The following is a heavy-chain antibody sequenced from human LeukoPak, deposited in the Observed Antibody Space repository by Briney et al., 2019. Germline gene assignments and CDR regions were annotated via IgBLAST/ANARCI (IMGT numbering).Heavy chain of an antibody. Sequence: PGGSLRLSCAASGFTFSSYGMYWVRQAPGKGLEWVAFIRYDGSNKYYADSVKGRFTISRDNSKNTLYLQMNSLRAEDTAVYYCAKETIEDGYGDYWGQGTLVTVSS. CDR1: GFTFSSYG. D-gene: IGHD5-24*01. V-gene: IGHV3-30*02. J-gene: IGHJ4*02. CDR2: IRYDGSNK. CDR3: AKETIEDGYGDY.